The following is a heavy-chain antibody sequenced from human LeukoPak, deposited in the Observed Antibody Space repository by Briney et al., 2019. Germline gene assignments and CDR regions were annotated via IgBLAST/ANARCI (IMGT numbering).Heavy chain of an antibody. CDR2: IYYSGST. CDR1: GGSISDAAYY. V-gene: IGHV4-31*03. D-gene: IGHD4-11*01. Sequence: SQTLSLTCTVSGGSISDAAYYWSWIRQHPGEGLKWIGYIYYSGSTSYNPSLKSRVTISVDTSKNQFSLKLTSVTAADTAVYYWGGTTTEGYFDSWGQGTLVTVSS. CDR3: GGTTTEGYFDS. J-gene: IGHJ4*02.